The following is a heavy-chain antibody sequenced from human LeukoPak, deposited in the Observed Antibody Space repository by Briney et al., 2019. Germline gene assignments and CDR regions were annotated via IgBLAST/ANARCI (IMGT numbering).Heavy chain of an antibody. CDR2: IYYSGST. J-gene: IGHJ4*02. CDR1: GGSISSGDYY. D-gene: IGHD3-3*01. V-gene: IGHV4-30-4*01. CDR3: ARKRSENPYYDFWSGYSYYFDY. Sequence: PSETLSLTCTVSGGSISSGDYYWSWIRQPPGKGLEWIGYIYYSGSTYYNPSLKSRVTISVDTSKNQFSLKLSSVTAADTAVYYCARKRSENPYYDFWSGYSYYFDYWGQGTLVTASS.